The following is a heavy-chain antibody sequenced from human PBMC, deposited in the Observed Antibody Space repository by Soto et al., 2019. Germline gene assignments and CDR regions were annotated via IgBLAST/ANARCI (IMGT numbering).Heavy chain of an antibody. CDR2: ISYDGSNK. V-gene: IGHV3-30-3*01. D-gene: IGHD6-19*01. CDR1: GFTFSSYA. CDR3: ARDGQWLVGGYFDY. J-gene: IGHJ4*02. Sequence: QVQLVESGGGVVQPGRSLRLSCAASGFTFSSYAMHWVRQAPGKGLEWVAVISYDGSNKYYADSVKGRFTISRDNSKNTLYLQMNSLRAEDTAVYYCARDGQWLVGGYFDYWGQGTLVTVSS.